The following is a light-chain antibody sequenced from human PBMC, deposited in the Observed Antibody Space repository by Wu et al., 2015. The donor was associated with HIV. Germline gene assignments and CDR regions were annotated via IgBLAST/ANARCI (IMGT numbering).Light chain of an antibody. CDR3: QQRTNWPLT. CDR1: QSVGNS. CDR2: DAS. Sequence: EVVLTQSPATLSLSTGERATLSCRASQSVGNSLGWYQQKPGQAPRLLIYDASNRAAGIPARFSGSGSETDFTLTINSLEPEDLAVYYCQQRTNWPLTFGQGTRLEIK. J-gene: IGKJ5*01. V-gene: IGKV3-11*01.